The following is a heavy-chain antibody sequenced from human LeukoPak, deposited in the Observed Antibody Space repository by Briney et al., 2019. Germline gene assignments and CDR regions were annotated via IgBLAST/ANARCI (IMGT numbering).Heavy chain of an antibody. CDR1: GGSISSSSYY. D-gene: IGHD1-26*01. CDR3: ARDGGSYPNWYFDL. CDR2: IYYSEST. J-gene: IGHJ2*01. V-gene: IGHV4-39*07. Sequence: SETMSLTCTVSGGSISSSSYYWGWVRHPPGKGLEWIGRIYYSESTYYNPSLKSRVTISVDTSKNQFSLKLSSVTAADTAVYYCARDGGSYPNWYFDLWGRGTLVTVSS.